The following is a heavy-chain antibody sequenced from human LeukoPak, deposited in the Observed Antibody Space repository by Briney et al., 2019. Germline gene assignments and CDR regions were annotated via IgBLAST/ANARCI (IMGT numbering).Heavy chain of an antibody. D-gene: IGHD3-22*01. J-gene: IGHJ4*02. V-gene: IGHV3-33*08. CDR3: ARDKPPPYYYDSSGIFDY. Sequence: GGSLRLSCAASGFTFSSYAIHWVRQAPGKGLEWVAVIWYDGSNKYYADSVKGRFTIPRDNSKNTLYLQMNSLRAEDTAVYYCARDKPPPYYYDSSGIFDYWGQGTLVTVSS. CDR2: IWYDGSNK. CDR1: GFTFSSYA.